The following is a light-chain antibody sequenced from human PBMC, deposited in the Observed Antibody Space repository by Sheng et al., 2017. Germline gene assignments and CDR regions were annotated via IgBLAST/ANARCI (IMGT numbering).Light chain of an antibody. J-gene: IGKJ5*01. CDR1: QGVVNY. Sequence: IQLTQSPSSLSASVGDRVTITCRASQGVVNYLAWYQQRPGKAPRLLIAGATSLKGGVPLRFSGSGSGTDFTLTISSLQPEDSATYFCQQLYGSPITFGQGTRLEIK. CDR3: QQLYGSPIT. V-gene: IGKV1-9*01. CDR2: GAT.